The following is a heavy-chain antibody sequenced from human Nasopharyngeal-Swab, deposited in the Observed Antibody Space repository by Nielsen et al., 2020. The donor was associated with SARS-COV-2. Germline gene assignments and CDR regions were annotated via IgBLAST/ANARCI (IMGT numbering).Heavy chain of an antibody. J-gene: IGHJ6*02. CDR3: AKLALQQRVQVDYYGMDV. CDR1: GFTFSSYA. D-gene: IGHD6-13*01. Sequence: GESLKISCAASGFTFSSYAMSWVRQAPGKGLEWVSAISGSGGSTYYADSVEGRFTISRDNSKNTLYLQMNSLRAEDTAVYYCAKLALQQRVQVDYYGMDVWGQGTTVTVSS. V-gene: IGHV3-23*01. CDR2: ISGSGGST.